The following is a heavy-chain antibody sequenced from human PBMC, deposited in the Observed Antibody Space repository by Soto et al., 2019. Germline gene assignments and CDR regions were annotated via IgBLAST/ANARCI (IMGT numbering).Heavy chain of an antibody. CDR2: IYYSGST. D-gene: IGHD2-15*01. Sequence: QVQLQESGPGLVKPSETLSLTCTVSGGSISSYYWSWIRQPPGKGLEWIGYIYYSGSTNYNPSLKSRLTRSVDTSKNQFSLKLSCVTAADTAVYYCARDSRGGYCSGGSCRHWYFDLWGRGTLVTVSS. J-gene: IGHJ2*01. V-gene: IGHV4-59*13. CDR1: GGSISSYY. CDR3: ARDSRGGYCSGGSCRHWYFDL.